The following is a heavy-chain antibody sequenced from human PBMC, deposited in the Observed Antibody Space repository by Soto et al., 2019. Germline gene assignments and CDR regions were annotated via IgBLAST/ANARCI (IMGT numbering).Heavy chain of an antibody. CDR1: GFTFSSYS. D-gene: IGHD3-10*01. CDR3: ARVTNYYASGSGVDF. Sequence: AGGSLRLSCVASGFTFSSYSMSWVRQAPGEGLQWVSSITSSNTYINYGDSVKGRFAISRDNAKNSLYLQMNSLRAEDTAVYFCARVTNYYASGSGVDFWGQGTLVTVSS. J-gene: IGHJ4*02. CDR2: ITSSNTYI. V-gene: IGHV3-21*01.